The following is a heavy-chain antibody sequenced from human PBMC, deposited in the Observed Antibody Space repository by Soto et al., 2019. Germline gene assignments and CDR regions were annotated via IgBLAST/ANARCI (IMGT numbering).Heavy chain of an antibody. Sequence: ASVKVSCKASVYTFTSYAMHWVRQAPGQRLKWMGWINAGNGNTKYSRKFQGRVTITRDTSASTAYMELSSLRSEDTAVYYCARDLVRITIFGVVTDNWFDPWGQGTLVTVSS. CDR3: ARDLVRITIFGVVTDNWFDP. J-gene: IGHJ5*02. CDR2: INAGNGNT. CDR1: VYTFTSYA. D-gene: IGHD3-3*01. V-gene: IGHV1-3*01.